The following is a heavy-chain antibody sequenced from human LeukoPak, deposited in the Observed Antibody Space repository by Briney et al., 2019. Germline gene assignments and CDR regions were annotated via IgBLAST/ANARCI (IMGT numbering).Heavy chain of an antibody. V-gene: IGHV1-2*02. J-gene: IGHJ4*02. D-gene: IGHD3-22*01. CDR1: GYTFTGYY. CDR2: INPNSGGT. Sequence: ASVKVSCTASGYTFTGYYMHWVRQARGQGLEWMGWINPNSGGTNYAQKFQGTVTMTRDTSISTAYMELSRLRSDDTAVYYCARGDYYDSSGYYTHWGQGTLVTVSP. CDR3: ARGDYYDSSGYYTH.